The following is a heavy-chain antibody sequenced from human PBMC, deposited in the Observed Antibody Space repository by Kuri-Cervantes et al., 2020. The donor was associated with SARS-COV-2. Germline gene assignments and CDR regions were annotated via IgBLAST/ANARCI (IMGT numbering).Heavy chain of an antibody. CDR1: GFTFSRSW. CDR3: ARVETSHYSSYYMDV. J-gene: IGHJ6*03. V-gene: IGHV3-74*01. Sequence: GESLKISCAAPGFTFSRSWILWVRQAPGKGLVWVSRINSDRSVTSYPDSVAGRFTIPRDNAKNTLSLQMHSLSAEDTAVYFCARVETSHYSSYYMDVWGKGTTVTVSS. CDR2: INSDRSVT. D-gene: IGHD3-10*01.